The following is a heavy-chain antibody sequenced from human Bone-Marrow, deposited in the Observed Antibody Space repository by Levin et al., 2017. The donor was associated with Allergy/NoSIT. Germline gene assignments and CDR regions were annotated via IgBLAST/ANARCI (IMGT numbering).Heavy chain of an antibody. V-gene: IGHV3-48*02. D-gene: IGHD2-2*01. CDR2: SSRSSSTI. Sequence: GESLKISCAASGFTFSRYSMNWVRQAPGRGLEWGSYSSRSSSTISYADSVKGRFTISRDNAKNSLYLQMNSLRDEDTAVYYCARPDCSGTSCYYFFDSWGQGTLVTVSS. CDR3: ARPDCSGTSCYYFFDS. J-gene: IGHJ4*02. CDR1: GFTFSRYS.